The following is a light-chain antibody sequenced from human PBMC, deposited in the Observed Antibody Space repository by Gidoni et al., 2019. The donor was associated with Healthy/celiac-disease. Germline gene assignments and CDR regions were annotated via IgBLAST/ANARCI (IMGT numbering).Light chain of an antibody. CDR2: AAS. Sequence: DIHMTQSPSSLSASVGDRVTITCRASQSISSYLNWYQQKPGEAPKLLIYAASSLQSGVPSRFSGSGSGTDFTLTISSLQPEDFATYYCQQSYSTLTWTVGQGTKVEIK. J-gene: IGKJ1*01. CDR3: QQSYSTLTWT. CDR1: QSISSY. V-gene: IGKV1-39*01.